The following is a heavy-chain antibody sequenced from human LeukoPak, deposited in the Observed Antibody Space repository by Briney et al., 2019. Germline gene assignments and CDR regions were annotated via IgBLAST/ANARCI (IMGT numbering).Heavy chain of an antibody. CDR1: GFTFNTYW. CDR2: INTDETTT. Sequence: GGSLRLSCAASGFTFNTYWMHWVRQAPGKGLVWVSLINTDETTTNYADSVKGRFTISRDNAKNSLYLQMNSLRAEDTAVYYCAALRGATTVTPAGAFDIWGQGTMVTVSS. V-gene: IGHV3-74*01. CDR3: AALRGATTVTPAGAFDI. J-gene: IGHJ3*02. D-gene: IGHD4-17*01.